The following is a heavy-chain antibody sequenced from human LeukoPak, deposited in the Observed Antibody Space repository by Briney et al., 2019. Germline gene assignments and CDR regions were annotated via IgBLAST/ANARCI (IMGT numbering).Heavy chain of an antibody. CDR1: GFTFSSYS. D-gene: IGHD1-1*01. J-gene: IGHJ4*02. CDR3: AREVERHFDY. CDR2: ISYDGSYK. V-gene: IGHV3-30-3*01. Sequence: GGSLRLSCAASGFTFSSYSIHWVRQAPGRGLEWVALISYDGSYKYYADSVKGRFTISRDNSKNTLYLQMNSLRAEGTAVYYCAREVERHFDYWGQGTLVTVSS.